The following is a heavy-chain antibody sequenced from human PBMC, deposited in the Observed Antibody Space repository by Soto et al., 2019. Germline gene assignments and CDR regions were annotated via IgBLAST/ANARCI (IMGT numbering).Heavy chain of an antibody. CDR3: ARDAIYYDSSGYYFDY. D-gene: IGHD3-22*01. V-gene: IGHV4-34*01. J-gene: IGHJ4*02. CDR2: INHSGST. CDR1: GGSFSGYY. Sequence: QVQLQQWGAGLLKPSETLSLTCAVYGGSFSGYYWSWIRQPPGKGLEWIGEINHSGSTNYYPSLKSRVTISVDTSKNQFSLKLSSVTAADTAVYYCARDAIYYDSSGYYFDYWGQGTLVTVSS.